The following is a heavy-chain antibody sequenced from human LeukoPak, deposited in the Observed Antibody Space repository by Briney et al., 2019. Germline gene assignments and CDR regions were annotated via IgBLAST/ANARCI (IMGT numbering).Heavy chain of an antibody. J-gene: IGHJ5*02. V-gene: IGHV5-10-1*01. CDR1: GYSFTSYW. D-gene: IGHD4-17*01. Sequence: GESLQISCKGSGYSFTSYWISWVRQTPGKGLEWMGRIDPSDSYTNYSPSFQGHVTISADKSISTAYLQWSSLKASDTAMYYCARRDYGDYTEFDPWGQGTLVTVSS. CDR2: IDPSDSYT. CDR3: ARRDYGDYTEFDP.